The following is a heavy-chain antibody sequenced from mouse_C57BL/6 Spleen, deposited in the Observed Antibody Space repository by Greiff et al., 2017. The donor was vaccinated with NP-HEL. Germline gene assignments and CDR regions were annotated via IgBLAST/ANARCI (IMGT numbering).Heavy chain of an antibody. CDR3: AREVYYGSSSYFDY. V-gene: IGHV1-82*01. D-gene: IGHD1-1*01. CDR1: GYAFSSSW. J-gene: IGHJ2*01. CDR2: IYPGDGDT. Sequence: VKLQESGPELVKPGASVKISCKASGYAFSSSWMNWVKQRPGKGLAWIGRIYPGDGDTNYNGKFKGKATLTADKSSSTAYMQRSSLTSEDSAVYFCAREVYYGSSSYFDYWGQGTTLTVSS.